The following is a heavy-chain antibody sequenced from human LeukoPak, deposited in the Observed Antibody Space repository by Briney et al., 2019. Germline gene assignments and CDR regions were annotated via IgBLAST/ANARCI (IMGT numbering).Heavy chain of an antibody. Sequence: GGSLRLSCAASGFTFSSYAMSWVRQAPGKGLEWVSAISGSGGSTYYADSVKGRFTISRDNSKNTLYLQMNSLRSDDTAVYYCAREAGYSGYDRGYYFDYWGQGTLVTVSS. CDR1: GFTFSSYA. V-gene: IGHV3-23*01. CDR3: AREAGYSGYDRGYYFDY. J-gene: IGHJ4*02. D-gene: IGHD5-12*01. CDR2: ISGSGGST.